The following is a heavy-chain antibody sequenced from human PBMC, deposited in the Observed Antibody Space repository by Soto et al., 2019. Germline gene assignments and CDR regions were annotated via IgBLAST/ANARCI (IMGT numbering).Heavy chain of an antibody. V-gene: IGHV3-72*01. CDR3: VRVRGGGTYHFDY. D-gene: IGHD3-10*01. CDR2: IRNKANSYTT. J-gene: IGHJ4*02. Sequence: GGSLRLSCAASGFTFSDHYMDWVRQAPGKGLEWVGRIRNKANSYTTEYAASVKGRFTISRDDSKNSLYLQMNSLKTDDTAVYYCVRVRGGGTYHFDYWGQGTLVTVSS. CDR1: GFTFSDHY.